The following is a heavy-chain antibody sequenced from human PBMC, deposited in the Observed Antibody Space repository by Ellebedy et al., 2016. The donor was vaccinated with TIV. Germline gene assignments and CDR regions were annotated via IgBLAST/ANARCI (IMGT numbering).Heavy chain of an antibody. Sequence: SAPTLVKPTQTLTLTCTFPGFSPGTSGVGVGWIRQPPGKALEWLAFIYWDDDERYNPSLKSRLTITKDTSKNQVVLTMTNMDPVDTATYYCAHRIHHGEFHYWGQGTLVTVSS. CDR2: IYWDDDE. CDR3: AHRIHHGEFHY. J-gene: IGHJ4*02. V-gene: IGHV2-5*02. CDR1: GFSPGTSGVG. D-gene: IGHD3-10*01.